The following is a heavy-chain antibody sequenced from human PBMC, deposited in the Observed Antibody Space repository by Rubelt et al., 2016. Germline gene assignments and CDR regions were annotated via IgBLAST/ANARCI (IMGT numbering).Heavy chain of an antibody. CDR1: GGSISSSSYY. D-gene: IGHD3-10*01. J-gene: IGHJ4*02. Sequence: QLQLQESGPGLVKPSETLSLTCTVSGGSISSSSYYWGWIRQPPGKGLEWIGSIYYSGSTYYNPSRKSRVTISGDTSKNQFSLKLSSVTAADTAVYYCASLGKWFGELFGYWGQGTLVTVSS. CDR3: ASLGKWFGELFGY. CDR2: IYYSGST. V-gene: IGHV4-39*07.